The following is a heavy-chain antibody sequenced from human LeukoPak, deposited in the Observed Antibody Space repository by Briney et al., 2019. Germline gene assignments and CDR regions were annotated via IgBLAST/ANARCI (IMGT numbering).Heavy chain of an antibody. D-gene: IGHD3-10*01. V-gene: IGHV5-51*01. CDR2: IYPGDSDT. CDR1: GYSFTSYW. CDR3: ARLGYYGSGTFGLPDAFDI. Sequence: GESLKISCKGSGYSFTSYWIGRVRQMPGKGLEWMGIIYPGDSDTRYSPSFQGQVTITADKSISTAYLQWSSLKASDTAMYFCARLGYYGSGTFGLPDAFDIWGQGTMVTVSS. J-gene: IGHJ3*02.